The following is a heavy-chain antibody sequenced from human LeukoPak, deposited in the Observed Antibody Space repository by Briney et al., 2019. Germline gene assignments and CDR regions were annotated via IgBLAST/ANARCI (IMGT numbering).Heavy chain of an antibody. J-gene: IGHJ6*02. CDR1: GYTFTNCY. Sequence: ASVKVSCKASGYTFTNCYIHWVRQAPGQGLEWMGIINPYGGHTSYSQKFQDRMTMTRDTSTATVYMELSNLRSEDMAVYYCARDPSVYGMDVWGQGTTVSVSS. CDR2: INPYGGHT. CDR3: ARDPSVYGMDV. V-gene: IGHV1-46*01.